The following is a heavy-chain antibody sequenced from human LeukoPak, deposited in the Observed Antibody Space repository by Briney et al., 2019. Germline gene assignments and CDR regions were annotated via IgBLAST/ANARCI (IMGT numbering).Heavy chain of an antibody. J-gene: IGHJ5*02. CDR2: ISEDGRRR. Sequence: GGSLRLSCVASGFSFSSRWMSWVRQAPGKGLEWVAHISEDGRRRDYVDSLRGRFTISRDNAKDSLFLELNSLRDEDTAVHDCARDWGWAFDPWGQGTLVTVFS. V-gene: IGHV3-7*01. CDR1: GFSFSSRW. D-gene: IGHD3-16*01. CDR3: ARDWGWAFDP.